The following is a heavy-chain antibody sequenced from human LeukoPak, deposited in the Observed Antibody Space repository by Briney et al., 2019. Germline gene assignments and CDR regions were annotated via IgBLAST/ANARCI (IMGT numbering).Heavy chain of an antibody. D-gene: IGHD3-10*01. Sequence: SETLSLTCTVSGGSISSYYWSWIRQPAGKGLDWIGRIYTSGSTNYNPSLKSRVTMSVDTSKNQFSLKLSSVTAADTAVYYCASFGKVGSGKEFPSDYWGQGTLVTVSS. V-gene: IGHV4-4*07. CDR3: ASFGKVGSGKEFPSDY. CDR2: IYTSGST. CDR1: GGSISSYY. J-gene: IGHJ4*02.